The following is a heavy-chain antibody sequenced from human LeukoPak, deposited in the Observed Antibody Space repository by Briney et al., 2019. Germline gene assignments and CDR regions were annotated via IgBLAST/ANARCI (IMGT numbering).Heavy chain of an antibody. V-gene: IGHV3-21*01. Sequence: GGSLRLSCVASGFTFSSYSMNWVRQAPGKGLEWVSYISSSSSSIYNADSVKGRVTISRENAKNSLYLQMNSLRAGDTAVYYCVRGSRRVQLPRSYDFDIWGQGTVVTVSS. CDR2: ISSSSSSI. J-gene: IGHJ3*02. CDR1: GFTFSSYS. CDR3: VRGSRRVQLPRSYDFDI. D-gene: IGHD1-1*01.